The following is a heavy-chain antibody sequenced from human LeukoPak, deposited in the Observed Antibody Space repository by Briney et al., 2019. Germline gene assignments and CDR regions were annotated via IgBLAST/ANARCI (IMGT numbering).Heavy chain of an antibody. J-gene: IGHJ4*02. CDR2: IGIDSGNT. V-gene: IGHV3-48*01. CDR3: ARDYKYAFDN. Sequence: GGSLRLSCAASGFTFRDYSMNWVRQAPGMGLEWISYIGIDSGNTNYADSVKGRFTISGDKAKNSLYLQMNSLRVEDTAVYYCARDYKYAFDNWGQGTLVTVSS. CDR1: GFTFRDYS. D-gene: IGHD5-24*01.